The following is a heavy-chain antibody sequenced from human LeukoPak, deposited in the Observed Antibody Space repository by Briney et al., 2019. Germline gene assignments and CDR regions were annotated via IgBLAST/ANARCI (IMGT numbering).Heavy chain of an antibody. Sequence: PGGSLRLSCAASGFTFDDYAMHWVRQAPGKGLEWVSLIRGDGGSTYYADSVKGRFTISRDNSKNSLYLQMNSLRTEDTALYYCAKDLAPTTYRVFDPWGQGTLVTVSS. D-gene: IGHD1-1*01. CDR1: GFTFDDYA. V-gene: IGHV3-43*02. CDR3: AKDLAPTTYRVFDP. CDR2: IRGDGGST. J-gene: IGHJ5*02.